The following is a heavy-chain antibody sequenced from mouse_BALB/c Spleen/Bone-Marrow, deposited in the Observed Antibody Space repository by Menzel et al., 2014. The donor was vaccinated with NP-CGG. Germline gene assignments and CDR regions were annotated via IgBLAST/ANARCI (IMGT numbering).Heavy chain of an antibody. Sequence: LKESGSELVRPGASVKLSCKASGYTFTSYWIHWVKQRPGQGLEWTGNIYPGSGTINYDEKFKNKATLTVDTSSSIAYMQLSSLTSEDSAVYYCRCYDYTMDYWGQGTSVTVSS. D-gene: IGHD1-1*01. CDR1: GYTFTSYW. J-gene: IGHJ4*01. CDR2: IYPGSGTI. V-gene: IGHV1S22*01. CDR3: RCYDYTMDY.